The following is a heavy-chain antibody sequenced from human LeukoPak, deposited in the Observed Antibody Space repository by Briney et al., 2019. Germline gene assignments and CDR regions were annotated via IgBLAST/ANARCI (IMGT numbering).Heavy chain of an antibody. D-gene: IGHD5-12*01. CDR2: ISYDGSNK. J-gene: IGHJ4*02. CDR1: GFTFSSYA. Sequence: GGSLRLSCAASGFTFSSYAMHWVRQAPGKGLEWVAVISYDGSNKYYADSVKGRFTISRDNSKNTLYLQMNSLRAEDTAVYYCARVPYSGYEKPEVGANYYFDYWGQGTLVTVSS. CDR3: ARVPYSGYEKPEVGANYYFDY. V-gene: IGHV3-30-3*01.